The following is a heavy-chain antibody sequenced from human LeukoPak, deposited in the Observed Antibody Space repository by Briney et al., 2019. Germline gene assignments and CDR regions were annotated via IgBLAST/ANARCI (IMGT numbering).Heavy chain of an antibody. CDR2: IFYSGTT. V-gene: IGHV4-30-4*01. CDR1: GDSITSGEYY. CDR3: AREVRSGFYLGFDS. Sequence: SQTLSLTCSVSGDSITSGEYYWSWIRQPAGKGLDWIGYIFYSGTTYYSPSLKSRVTMSVDTSKNQFSLRLSSVTAADTAVYYCAREVRSGFYLGFDSWGQGILVTVSS. D-gene: IGHD3-22*01. J-gene: IGHJ4*02.